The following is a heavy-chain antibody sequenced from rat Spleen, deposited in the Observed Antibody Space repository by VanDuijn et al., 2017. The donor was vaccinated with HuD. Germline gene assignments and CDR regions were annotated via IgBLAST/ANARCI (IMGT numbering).Heavy chain of an antibody. J-gene: IGHJ2*01. D-gene: IGHD1-2*01. CDR2: ITNTGGST. CDR1: GFTFNNYW. CDR3: TRDHYYSSYKASWFDY. Sequence: EVQLVESGGGLVQPGRSLKLSCVASGFTFNNYWMTWIRQAPGKGLEWVASITNTGGSTYYPDSVKGRFTISRDNAKSTLYLQMNSLRSEDTATYYCTRDHYYSSYKASWFDYWGQGVMVTVSS. V-gene: IGHV5-31*01.